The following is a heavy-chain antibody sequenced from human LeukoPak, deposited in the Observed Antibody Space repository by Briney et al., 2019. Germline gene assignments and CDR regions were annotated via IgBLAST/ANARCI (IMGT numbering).Heavy chain of an antibody. CDR3: ARDPGDCSGGSCYGDY. J-gene: IGHJ4*02. D-gene: IGHD2-15*01. Sequence: GGSLRLSFSASGFTLSSNYMSSVRQAPGNGLDWVSAIYSGGSTYYADSVKGRFTISRDNSKNTLYLQMNSLRAEDTAVYYCARDPGDCSGGSCYGDYWGQGTLVTVSS. CDR2: IYSGGST. V-gene: IGHV3-53*01. CDR1: GFTLSSNY.